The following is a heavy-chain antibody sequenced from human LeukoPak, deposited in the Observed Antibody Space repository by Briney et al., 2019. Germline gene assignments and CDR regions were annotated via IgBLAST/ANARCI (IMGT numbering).Heavy chain of an antibody. D-gene: IGHD6-13*01. CDR3: ARVTAAAFFYYYYYYMDV. V-gene: IGHV3-7*01. J-gene: IGHJ6*03. CDR2: IKQDGSEK. CDR1: GFTFSSHW. Sequence: PGGSLRLSCAASGFTFSSHWMSWVRQAPGKGLEWVANIKQDGSEKYYVDSVKGRFTISRDNAKNSLYLQMNSLRAEDTAVYYCARVTAAAFFYYYYYYMDVWGKGTTVTVSS.